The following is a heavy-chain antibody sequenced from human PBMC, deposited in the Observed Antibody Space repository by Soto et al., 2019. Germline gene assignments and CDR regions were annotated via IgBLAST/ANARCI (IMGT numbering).Heavy chain of an antibody. CDR2: INHSGST. Sequence: QVQLQQWGAGLLKPSETLSLTCAVYGGSFSGYYWSWIRQPPGKGLEWIGEINHSGSTNYNPSLKSRVPIAVDTSRNQFALKRRSVTAAAAAVYYCARGGRSGYSSSWTRGGDYYFDYWGQGTLVTVSS. D-gene: IGHD6-13*01. J-gene: IGHJ4*02. CDR3: ARGGRSGYSSSWTRGGDYYFDY. V-gene: IGHV4-34*01. CDR1: GGSFSGYY.